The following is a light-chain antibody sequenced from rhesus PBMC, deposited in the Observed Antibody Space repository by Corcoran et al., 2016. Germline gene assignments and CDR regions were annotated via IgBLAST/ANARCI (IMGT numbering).Light chain of an antibody. CDR1: TIGSHY. Sequence: SFDLTQAPSVSVSPGQTARITCEGDTIGSHYIFWFKQEPPRAPTLIMFYNSERPSGIPERFSGSKSGNTATLTITGVEPGDEADYYCQAWDSHSGTCIFGRGTRLTVL. CDR3: QAWDSHSGTCI. V-gene: IGLV3-36*02. CDR2: YNS. J-gene: IGLJ1*01.